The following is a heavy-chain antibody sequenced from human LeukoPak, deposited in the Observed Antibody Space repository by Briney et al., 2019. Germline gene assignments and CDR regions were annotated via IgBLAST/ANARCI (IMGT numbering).Heavy chain of an antibody. CDR1: GGSFSGYY. Sequence: PSETLSLTCAVYGGSFSGYYWSWIRQPAWKRLEWVGEINHSGSTNYNPSLKSRVTISVDTSKNQFSLKLSSVTAADTAVYYCAGGYCSSTSCYTRYYYYYGMDVWGQGTTVTVSS. V-gene: IGHV4-34*01. CDR3: AGGYCSSTSCYTRYYYYYGMDV. CDR2: INHSGST. D-gene: IGHD2-2*02. J-gene: IGHJ6*02.